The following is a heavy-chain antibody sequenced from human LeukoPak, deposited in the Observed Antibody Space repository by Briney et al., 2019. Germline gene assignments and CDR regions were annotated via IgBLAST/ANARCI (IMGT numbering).Heavy chain of an antibody. CDR3: ARHWLTDAFDI. D-gene: IGHD6-19*01. J-gene: IGHJ3*02. V-gene: IGHV4-59*08. CDR2: IYYSGST. Sequence: SETLSLTCTVSGGSISSYYWSWIRQPPGKGLEWIGYIYYSGSTNHNPSLKSRVTISVDTSKNQFSLKLSSVTAADTAVYYCARHWLTDAFDIWGQGTMVTVSS. CDR1: GGSISSYY.